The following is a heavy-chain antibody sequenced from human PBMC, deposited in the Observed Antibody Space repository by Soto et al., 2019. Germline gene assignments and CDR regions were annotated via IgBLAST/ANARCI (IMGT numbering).Heavy chain of an antibody. Sequence: PGGSLRLSCEASRFTFSGFDMHWVRQPTGKGLEWVSSIGTAGDTYYAVSVKGRFTISRDNAKNSLSLQMNSLRAGDMAVYFCAKSQEIGTHFFDSWGQGTQVTVSS. D-gene: IGHD6-13*01. CDR3: AKSQEIGTHFFDS. J-gene: IGHJ4*02. V-gene: IGHV3-13*01. CDR2: IGTAGDT. CDR1: RFTFSGFD.